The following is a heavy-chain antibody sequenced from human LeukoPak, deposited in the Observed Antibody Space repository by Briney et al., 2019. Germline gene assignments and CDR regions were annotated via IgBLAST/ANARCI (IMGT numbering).Heavy chain of an antibody. CDR2: ISSDESTT. CDR1: GFTFDDYA. J-gene: IGHJ3*02. CDR3: ARGTTVIRNALDI. Sequence: PGGSLRLSCAASGFTFDDYAMNWVRQAPGQGLMWVSRISSDESTTNYADSVKGRFTISRDNAKNTLYLQMNNLRDEDTAVYYCARGTTVIRNALDIWGQGTVVTVS. V-gene: IGHV3-74*01. D-gene: IGHD4-17*01.